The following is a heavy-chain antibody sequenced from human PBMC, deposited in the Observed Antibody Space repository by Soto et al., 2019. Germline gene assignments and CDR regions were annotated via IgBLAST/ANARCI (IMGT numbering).Heavy chain of an antibody. CDR1: GYTFTSYD. CDR3: AREFGVLSGSSRDH. CDR2: MNPNSGNT. J-gene: IGHJ4*02. D-gene: IGHD2-2*01. V-gene: IGHV1-8*01. Sequence: QVQLVQSGAEVKKPGASVKVSCKASGYTFTSYDINWVRQATGQGLEWMGWMNPNSGNTGYAQKFQGRVTMTRNTSISTAYMEVSSLRSEDTAVEYCAREFGVLSGSSRDHWGQGTLVTVSS.